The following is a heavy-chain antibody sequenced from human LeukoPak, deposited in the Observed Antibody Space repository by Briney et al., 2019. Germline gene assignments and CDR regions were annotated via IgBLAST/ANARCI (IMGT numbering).Heavy chain of an antibody. CDR3: VSDGAGRLGHSAYLDY. V-gene: IGHV1-46*01. Sequence: GASVKVCCKASVYTFTSSYMHWVGQAPGQGLEWMGGITPSGRSTRYAHNFPGSVTMTTATSTSTVYMELCSLRSDGTAASYCVSDGAGRLGHSAYLDYWGQGTLVTVSS. CDR2: ITPSGRST. J-gene: IGHJ4*02. D-gene: IGHD5-24*01. CDR1: VYTFTSSY.